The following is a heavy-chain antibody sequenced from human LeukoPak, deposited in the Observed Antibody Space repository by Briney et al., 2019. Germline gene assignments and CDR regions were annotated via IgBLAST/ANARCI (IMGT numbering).Heavy chain of an antibody. V-gene: IGHV1-69*04. Sequence: ASVKVSCKASGGTFSSYAISWVRQAPGQGLEWMGRIIPILGIANYAQKFQGRVTITADKSTSTAYMELSSLRSEDTAVYYCASFIVATIDGGYDFDYWGQGTLVTVSS. J-gene: IGHJ4*02. D-gene: IGHD5-12*01. CDR1: GGTFSSYA. CDR3: ASFIVATIDGGYDFDY. CDR2: IIPILGIA.